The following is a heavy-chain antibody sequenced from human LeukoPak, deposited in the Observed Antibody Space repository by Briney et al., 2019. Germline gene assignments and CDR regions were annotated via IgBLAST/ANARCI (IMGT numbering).Heavy chain of an antibody. CDR2: ISAYNGNT. CDR1: GYTFTSYG. J-gene: IGHJ4*02. Sequence: ASVKVSCKASGYTFTSYGISWVRQAPGQGLEWMGWISAYNGNTNYAQTLQGRVTMTTDTSTSTAYMELRSLRSDDTAVYYCARAPGIAAAGTNTFDYWGQGTLVTVSS. CDR3: ARAPGIAAAGTNTFDY. D-gene: IGHD6-13*01. V-gene: IGHV1-18*01.